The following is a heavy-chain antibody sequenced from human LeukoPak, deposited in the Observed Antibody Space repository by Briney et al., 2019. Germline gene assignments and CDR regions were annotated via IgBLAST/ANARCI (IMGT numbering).Heavy chain of an antibody. J-gene: IGHJ6*04. CDR1: GFTLSDYY. Sequence: PGGSLRLSCEAFGFTLSDYYMNWIRQAPGRGLEYISSISGSGTSLYYADSVKGRFTISRDNAKNSLYLQMNSLRAEDTAVYYCARDEYDILTGYFQDPGYYYGMDVWGKGTTATVSS. V-gene: IGHV3-11*04. CDR3: ARDEYDILTGYFQDPGYYYGMDV. CDR2: ISGSGTSL. D-gene: IGHD3-9*01.